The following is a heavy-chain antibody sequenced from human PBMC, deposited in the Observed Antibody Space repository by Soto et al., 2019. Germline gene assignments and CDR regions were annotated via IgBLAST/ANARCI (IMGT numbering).Heavy chain of an antibody. Sequence: SETLSLTCTVCGGSISSYYWSWIRQPPGKGLEWIRYIYYSGSTNNTPSLKSRVTISVDTSKNQFSLKLSSVTAADTAVYYCARRRGYCSSTSCSPDYYYYYMDVWGKGTTVT. CDR1: GGSISSYY. J-gene: IGHJ6*03. CDR2: IYYSGST. CDR3: ARRRGYCSSTSCSPDYYYYYMDV. D-gene: IGHD2-2*01. V-gene: IGHV4-59*08.